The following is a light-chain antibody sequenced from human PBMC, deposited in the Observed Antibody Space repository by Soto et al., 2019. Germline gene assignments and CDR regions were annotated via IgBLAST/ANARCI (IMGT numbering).Light chain of an antibody. CDR3: QQSSNWPRT. V-gene: IGKV3-15*01. CDR2: GAS. J-gene: IGKJ1*01. CDR1: QSVINN. Sequence: EIVMTQSPATLSVSPGERVTLSCRASQSVINNLAWYQQKPGQAPRLLIYGASTRATGIPARFSGSGSGTEFTLTISSLESEDFAVYYCQQSSNWPRTFGQGTKVEIK.